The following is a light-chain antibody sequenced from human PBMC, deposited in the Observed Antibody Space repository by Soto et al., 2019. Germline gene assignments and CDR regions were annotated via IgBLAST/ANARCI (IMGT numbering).Light chain of an antibody. V-gene: IGLV2-14*01. CDR2: EVS. CDR3: SSYTSSRAQV. J-gene: IGLJ1*01. CDR1: SSDVGGYKH. Sequence: QSALTQPASVSGSPGQSITISCTGTSSDVGGYKHVSWFQQYPGKAPKLLISEVSHRPSGVSIRFSGSRSGNTASLTISGLQAEAEADYYCSSYTSSRAQVFGSGTKLTVL.